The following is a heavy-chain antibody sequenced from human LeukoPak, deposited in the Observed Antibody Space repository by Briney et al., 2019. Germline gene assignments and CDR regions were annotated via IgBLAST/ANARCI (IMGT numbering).Heavy chain of an antibody. D-gene: IGHD3-10*01. CDR3: ARDLGAYGSGSSYFDY. Sequence: GGSLRLSCAASGFAFSNYNMNWVRQAPGKGLEWVSYISSSSSTIYYADSVKGRFTISRDNAKNSLYLQMNSLRAEDTAVYYCARDLGAYGSGSSYFDYWGQGTLVTVSS. CDR1: GFAFSNYN. J-gene: IGHJ4*02. CDR2: ISSSSSTI. V-gene: IGHV3-48*04.